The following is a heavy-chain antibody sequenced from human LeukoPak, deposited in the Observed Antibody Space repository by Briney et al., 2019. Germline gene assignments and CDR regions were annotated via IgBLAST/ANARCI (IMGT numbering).Heavy chain of an antibody. D-gene: IGHD5-18*01. CDR2: INHSGST. CDR1: GGSFSGYY. Sequence: SETLSLTCAAYGGSFSGYYWSWIRQPPGKGLEWIGEINHSGSTNYNPSLKSRVTISVDTSKNQFSLKLSSVTAADTAVYYCARRIQLWLKNWFDPWGQGTLVTVSS. V-gene: IGHV4-34*01. J-gene: IGHJ5*02. CDR3: ARRIQLWLKNWFDP.